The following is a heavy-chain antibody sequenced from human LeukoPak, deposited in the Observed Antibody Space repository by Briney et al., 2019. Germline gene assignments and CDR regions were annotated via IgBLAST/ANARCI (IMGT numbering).Heavy chain of an antibody. Sequence: ASVKVSCKASSYTFTNYGISWVRQAPGQGLEWMGWISTYNGHTNYAQNLQGRVTMTTDTSTSTAYMELRSLRSEDTAVYYCARDGPPVSSGGPGPDGAFDIWGQGTMVTVSS. J-gene: IGHJ3*02. CDR2: ISTYNGHT. D-gene: IGHD6-19*01. V-gene: IGHV1-18*01. CDR1: SYTFTNYG. CDR3: ARDGPPVSSGGPGPDGAFDI.